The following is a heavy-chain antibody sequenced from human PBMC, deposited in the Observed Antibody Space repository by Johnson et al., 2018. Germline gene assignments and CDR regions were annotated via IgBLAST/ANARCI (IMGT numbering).Heavy chain of an antibody. Sequence: EVQLVETGGGVVQPGRSLRLSCAASIFTFSNYTMHWVRQAPGKGLEWVSTISVSGRVTYYADSVKGRFTISRDNSKNTLYLKLNSRGAEATAVYFCAWFTPHVTYASGTYRPDDAFAFWGQGTKVTGSS. V-gene: IGHV3-23*04. CDR1: IFTFSNYT. J-gene: IGHJ3*01. CDR2: ISVSGRVT. D-gene: IGHD3-10*01. CDR3: AWFTPHVTYASGTYRPDDAFAF.